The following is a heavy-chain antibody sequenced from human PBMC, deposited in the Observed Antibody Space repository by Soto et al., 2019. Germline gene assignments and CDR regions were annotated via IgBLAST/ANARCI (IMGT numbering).Heavy chain of an antibody. D-gene: IGHD3-3*01. Sequence: PSETLSLTCTVSGGSISSYYWSWIRQPPGKGLEWIGYIYYSGSTNYNPSLKSRVTISVDTSKNQFSLKLSSVIAADTAVYYCARYYDFWSGPYYYYYGMDVWGQGTTVTVSS. CDR3: ARYYDFWSGPYYYYYGMDV. CDR2: IYYSGST. J-gene: IGHJ6*02. V-gene: IGHV4-59*01. CDR1: GGSISSYY.